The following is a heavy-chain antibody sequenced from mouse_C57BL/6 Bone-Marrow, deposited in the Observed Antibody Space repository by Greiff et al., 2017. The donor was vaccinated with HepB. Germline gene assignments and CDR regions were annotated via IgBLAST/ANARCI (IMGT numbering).Heavy chain of an antibody. CDR2: IYPGDGDT. CDR3: ARSSNSPWFAY. CDR1: GYAFSSSW. V-gene: IGHV1-82*01. Sequence: VQLVESGPELVKPGASVKISCKASGYAFSSSWMNWVKQRPGKGLEWIGRIYPGDGDTNYNGKFKGKATLTADKSSSTAYMQLSSLTSEDSAVYFCARSSNSPWFAYWGQGTLVTVSA. J-gene: IGHJ3*01.